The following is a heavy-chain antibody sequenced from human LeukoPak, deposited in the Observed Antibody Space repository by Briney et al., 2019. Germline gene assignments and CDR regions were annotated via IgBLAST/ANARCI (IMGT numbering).Heavy chain of an antibody. CDR3: AKDLYYDSSGSSAFDI. D-gene: IGHD3-22*01. CDR1: GFTFSSYA. V-gene: IGHV3-23*01. J-gene: IGHJ3*02. CDR2: ISGSGGST. Sequence: GGSLRLSCAAAGFTFSSYAMSWVRQAPGKGLEWVSAISGSGGSTYYADSVKGRFTISRDNSKNTLYLQMNSLRAEDTAVYYCAKDLYYDSSGSSAFDIWGQGTMVTVSS.